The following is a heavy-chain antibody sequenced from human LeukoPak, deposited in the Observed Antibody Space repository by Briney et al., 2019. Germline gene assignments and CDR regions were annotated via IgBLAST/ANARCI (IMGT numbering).Heavy chain of an antibody. V-gene: IGHV1-69*01. D-gene: IGHD3-22*01. CDR2: IIPIFGTA. CDR3: ARTPSRLYDSSGYYYYFDY. Sequence: ASVKVSCKASGGTFSSYAISWVRQAPGQGLEWMGGIIPIFGTANYAQKFQGRVTITADESTSTAYMERSSLRSEDTAVYYCARTPSRLYDSSGYYYYFDYWGQGTLVTVSS. CDR1: GGTFSSYA. J-gene: IGHJ4*02.